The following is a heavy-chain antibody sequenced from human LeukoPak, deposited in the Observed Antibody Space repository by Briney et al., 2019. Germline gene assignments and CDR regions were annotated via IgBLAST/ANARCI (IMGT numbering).Heavy chain of an antibody. CDR2: INHSGST. J-gene: IGHJ4*02. CDR1: GGSFSGYY. CDR3: ARDRGKRWLQSGGNSFDY. Sequence: PSETLSLTCAVYGGSFSGYYWSWIRQPPGKGLEWIGEINHSGSTNYNPSLKSRVTMSVDTSKNQFSLKLSSVTAADTAVYYCARDRGKRWLQSGGNSFDYWGQGTLVTVSS. V-gene: IGHV4-34*01. D-gene: IGHD5-24*01.